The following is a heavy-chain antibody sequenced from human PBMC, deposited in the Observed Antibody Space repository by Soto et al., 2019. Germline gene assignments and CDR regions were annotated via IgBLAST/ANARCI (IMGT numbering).Heavy chain of an antibody. V-gene: IGHV3-30-3*01. CDR3: AREDDYGYRYINYGLDV. Sequence: GGSLRLSCAASGFTFNIYALHWVRQAPGKGLEWVAVISFGGTKKYYSDSVKGRFTISRDNLKNTLYLQMNNLRVEDAALYFCAREDDYGYRYINYGLDVWGQGTTVTVSS. CDR1: GFTFNIYA. CDR2: ISFGGTKK. D-gene: IGHD4-17*01. J-gene: IGHJ6*02.